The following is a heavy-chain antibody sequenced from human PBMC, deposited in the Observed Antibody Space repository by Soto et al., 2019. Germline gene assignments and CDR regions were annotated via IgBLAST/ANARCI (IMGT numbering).Heavy chain of an antibody. CDR2: IWYDGSNK. J-gene: IGHJ4*02. V-gene: IGHV3-33*01. Sequence: GGSLRLSCAASGFTFSSYGMHWVRQAPGKGLEWVAVIWYDGSNKYYADSVKGRFTISRDNSKNTLYLQMNSLRAEDTAVYYCARADHCSGGSCYSSFDYWGQGTLVTVSS. CDR1: GFTFSSYG. D-gene: IGHD2-15*01. CDR3: ARADHCSGGSCYSSFDY.